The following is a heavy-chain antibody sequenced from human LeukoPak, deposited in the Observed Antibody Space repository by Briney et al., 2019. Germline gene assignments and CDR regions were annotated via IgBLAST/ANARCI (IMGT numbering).Heavy chain of an antibody. CDR2: ISWNSGSI. Sequence: LSLTCAVYGGSFSGYYWGWIRQPPGKGLEWVSGISWNSGSIGYADSVKGRFTISRDNSKNTLYLQMNSLRAEDTAVYYCAREGSGSYYGGAFDIWGQGTMVTVSS. CDR3: AREGSGSYYGGAFDI. D-gene: IGHD1-26*01. V-gene: IGHV3-9*01. CDR1: GGSFSGYY. J-gene: IGHJ3*02.